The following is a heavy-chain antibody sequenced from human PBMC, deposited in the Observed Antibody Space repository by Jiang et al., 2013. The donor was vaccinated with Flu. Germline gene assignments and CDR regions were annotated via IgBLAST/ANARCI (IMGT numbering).Heavy chain of an antibody. Sequence: PGLVKPSQTLSLTCTVSGGSISSGGYYWSWIRQHPGKGLEWIGYIYYSGSTYYNPSLKSLVTISVDTSKNQFSLKLSSVTAADTAVYYCARARRGLPHHDSAFDYWGQGTLVTVSS. D-gene: IGHD3-22*01. V-gene: IGHV4-31*01. CDR3: ARARRGLPHHDSAFDY. CDR2: IYYSGST. CDR1: GGSISSGGYY. J-gene: IGHJ4*02.